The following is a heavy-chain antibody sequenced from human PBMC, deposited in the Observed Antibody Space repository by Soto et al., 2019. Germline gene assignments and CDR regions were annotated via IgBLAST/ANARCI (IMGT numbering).Heavy chain of an antibody. Sequence: GGSLRLSCAASGFTFGTYSMNWVRQAPGKGLEWVSYISTTGSTIYYADSVKGRFTISRDNAKNSLYLQMTSLRAEDTAVYYCARYKGYCSGGSCYYYYYMDVWGKGTTVTVSS. CDR2: ISTTGSTI. CDR1: GFTFGTYS. J-gene: IGHJ6*03. CDR3: ARYKGYCSGGSCYYYYYMDV. V-gene: IGHV3-48*01. D-gene: IGHD2-15*01.